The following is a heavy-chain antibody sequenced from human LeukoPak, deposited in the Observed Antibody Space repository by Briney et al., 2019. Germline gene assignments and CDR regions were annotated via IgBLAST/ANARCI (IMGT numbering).Heavy chain of an antibody. CDR1: GFTFRSYW. Sequence: GGSLRLSCAASGFTFRSYWMHWVPQVPGKGLVWVARINPGGSSITYADSVKRRFTISRDNAKNTLYLQMDSLRAEDTGVYYCARSNQADDYWGQGTLVTVSS. D-gene: IGHD1-14*01. CDR3: ARSNQADDY. V-gene: IGHV3-74*01. J-gene: IGHJ4*02. CDR2: INPGGSSI.